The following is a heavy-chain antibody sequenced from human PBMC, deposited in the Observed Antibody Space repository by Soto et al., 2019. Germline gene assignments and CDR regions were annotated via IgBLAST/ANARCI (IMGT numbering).Heavy chain of an antibody. J-gene: IGHJ4*02. CDR1: GYTFTSYD. CDR3: ARGLRPAAMRPYYFDY. V-gene: IGHV1-8*01. Sequence: QVQLVQSGAEVKKPGASVKVSCKASGYTFTSYDINWVRQATGQGLEWMGWMNPNSGNTGYAQKFQGRVTMTRNTSISTAYMELSSLRSEDMAVYYCARGLRPAAMRPYYFDYWGQGTLVTVSS. D-gene: IGHD2-2*01. CDR2: MNPNSGNT.